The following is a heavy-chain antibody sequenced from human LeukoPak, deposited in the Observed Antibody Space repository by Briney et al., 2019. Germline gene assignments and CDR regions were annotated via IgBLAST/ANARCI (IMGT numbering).Heavy chain of an antibody. V-gene: IGHV4-39*07. CDR3: ARDRYYYGSGTLIFDY. Sequence: SETLSLTCTVSGGSISSITYYWGWIRQPPGKGLEWVGHMYDRGNTFYNPSLKSRVTISVDTSKNQFSLKLSSVTAADTAVYYCARDRYYYGSGTLIFDYWGQGTLVTVSS. CDR2: MYDRGNT. J-gene: IGHJ4*02. CDR1: GGSISSITYY. D-gene: IGHD3-10*01.